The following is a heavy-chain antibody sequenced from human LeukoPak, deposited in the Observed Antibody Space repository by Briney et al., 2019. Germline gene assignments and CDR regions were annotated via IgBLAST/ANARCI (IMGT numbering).Heavy chain of an antibody. CDR3: AKVVLVGAIFGPGY. D-gene: IGHD1-26*01. CDR1: EFSVGSNY. CDR2: ISPSGRTT. V-gene: IGHV3-23*01. Sequence: GGSLRLSCAASEFSVGSNYMTWVRQAPGKGLEWVSAISPSGRTTDYVDSVKGRFTISRDNSKNTLHLQMNSLRAEDTAVYYCAKVVLVGAIFGPGYWGQGTLVTVSS. J-gene: IGHJ4*02.